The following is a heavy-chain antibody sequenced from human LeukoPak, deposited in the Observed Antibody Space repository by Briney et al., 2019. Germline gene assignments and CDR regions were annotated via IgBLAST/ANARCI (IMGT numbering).Heavy chain of an antibody. CDR3: AKDRSVLLWFGELSPFDY. V-gene: IGHV3-74*03. CDR1: GFTFSITW. Sequence: GGSLRLSCAASGFTFSITWMHWVRQPPGKGLVWVARITSDGSSTTYAESVKGRFTISRDNAKNTLYLQMNSLRAEDTAVYYCAKDRSVLLWFGELSPFDYWGQGTLVTVSS. J-gene: IGHJ4*02. CDR2: ITSDGSST. D-gene: IGHD3-10*01.